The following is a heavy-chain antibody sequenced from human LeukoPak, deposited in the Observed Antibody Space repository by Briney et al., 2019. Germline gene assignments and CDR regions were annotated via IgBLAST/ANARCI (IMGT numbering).Heavy chain of an antibody. CDR1: GYTFTSYG. J-gene: IGHJ4*02. Sequence: ASVKVSCKASGYTFTSYGISWVRQAPGQGLEWMGWISAYNGNTNYAQKLQGRVTMTTDTSTSTAYMELSSLRSEDTAVYYCARDGEYSGSTGGLDYWGQGTLVTVSS. CDR2: ISAYNGNT. CDR3: ARDGEYSGSTGGLDY. V-gene: IGHV1-18*01. D-gene: IGHD1-26*01.